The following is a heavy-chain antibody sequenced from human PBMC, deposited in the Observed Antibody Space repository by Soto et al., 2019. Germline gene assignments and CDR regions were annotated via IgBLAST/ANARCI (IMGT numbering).Heavy chain of an antibody. J-gene: IGHJ4*02. CDR2: IYYSGSP. V-gene: IGHV4-31*02. CDR3: ARDPRYSGSSKGWYFDY. Sequence: ASETLSLTCTVSGGSLKSGGYYWSWIRQHPGRGLEWIGYIYYSGSPYYNPSLKSRVTISVDTSKNQFSLKLSSVTAADTAVYYCARDPRYSGSSKGWYFDYWGQGTLVTVSS. CDR1: GGSLKSGGYY. D-gene: IGHD1-26*01.